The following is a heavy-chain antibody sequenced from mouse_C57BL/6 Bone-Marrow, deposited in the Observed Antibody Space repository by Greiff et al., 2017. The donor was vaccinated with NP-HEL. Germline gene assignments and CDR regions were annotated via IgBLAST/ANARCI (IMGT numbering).Heavy chain of an antibody. D-gene: IGHD2-3*01. CDR1: GYTFTDYE. CDR2: IDPETGGN. V-gene: IGHV1-15*01. Sequence: VQLQQSGAELVRPGASVTLSCKASGYTFTDYEMHWVKQTPVHGLEWIGAIDPETGGNAYNQKFKGKAILTADKSSSTAYMELRSLTSEDSAVYYCTRGGYDGYYGFAYWGQGTLVTVSA. J-gene: IGHJ3*01. CDR3: TRGGYDGYYGFAY.